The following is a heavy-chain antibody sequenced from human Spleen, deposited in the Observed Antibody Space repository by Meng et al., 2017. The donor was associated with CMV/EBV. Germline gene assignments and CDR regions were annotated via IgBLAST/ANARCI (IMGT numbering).Heavy chain of an antibody. CDR3: ASATYMTTQQGWFDT. V-gene: IGHV1-69*10. J-gene: IGHJ5*02. CDR2: IIPLLRTP. D-gene: IGHD4-11*01. CDR1: GDTFDNYA. Sequence: SVKVSCKASGDTFDNYAISWVRQAPGQGLEWMGGIIPLLRTPSFAQNFQGRVTITADRSTSTTYMELSSLRADDTAVYYCASATYMTTQQGWFDTWGQGTLVTVSS.